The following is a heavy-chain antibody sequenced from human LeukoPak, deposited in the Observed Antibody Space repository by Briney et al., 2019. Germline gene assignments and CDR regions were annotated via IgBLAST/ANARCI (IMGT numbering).Heavy chain of an antibody. J-gene: IGHJ5*02. D-gene: IGHD3-9*01. CDR3: ARDMGPYYDILTGYYTPGWFDP. V-gene: IGHV3-53*01. Sequence: GGSLRLSCAASGFTVSSDYMSWVRQAPGKGLEWVSVIYSGGSTYYADSVKGRFTISRDNSKNTLYLQMNSLRAEDTAVYYCARDMGPYYDILTGYYTPGWFDPWGQGTLVTVPS. CDR2: IYSGGST. CDR1: GFTVSSDY.